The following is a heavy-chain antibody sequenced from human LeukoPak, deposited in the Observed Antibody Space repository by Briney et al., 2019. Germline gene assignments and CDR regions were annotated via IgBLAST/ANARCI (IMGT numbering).Heavy chain of an antibody. CDR2: IKQDGSEK. CDR3: ARENLAGDNWFDP. D-gene: IGHD6-13*01. V-gene: IGHV3-7*01. J-gene: IGHJ5*02. Sequence: GGSLRLSCAASGSTFSSYWMSWVRQAPGKGLEWVANIKQDGSEKYYVDSVKGRFTISRDNAKNSLYLQMNSLRAEDTAVYYCARENLAGDNWFDPWGQGTLVTVSS. CDR1: GSTFSSYW.